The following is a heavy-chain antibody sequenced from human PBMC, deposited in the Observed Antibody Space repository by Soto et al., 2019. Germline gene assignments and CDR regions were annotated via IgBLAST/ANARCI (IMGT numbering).Heavy chain of an antibody. J-gene: IGHJ4*02. CDR1: GFTFSTYS. CDR3: ARDGRVVTILAVDY. D-gene: IGHD5-12*01. V-gene: IGHV3-48*02. Sequence: EVQLVESGGGLVQPGGSLRLSCAASGFTFSTYSMNWVRQAPGKGLEWVSYISSSSGTTYYADFVKGRFTISRDNAKNSLYLQMNSLRDEDTAVYYCARDGRVVTILAVDYWGQGTLVTVSS. CDR2: ISSSSGTT.